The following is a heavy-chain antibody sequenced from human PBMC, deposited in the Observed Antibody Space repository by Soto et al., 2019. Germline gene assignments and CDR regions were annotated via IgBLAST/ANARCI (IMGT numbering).Heavy chain of an antibody. V-gene: IGHV5-51*01. CDR3: ARPASREFIPTRPYYFDY. CDR1: GYSFTSYW. CDR2: IYPGDSDT. Sequence: GESLKISCKGSGYSFTSYWIGWVRQMPGKGLEWMGIIYPGDSDTRYSPSFQGQVTISADKSISTAYLQWSSLKASDTAMYYCARPASREFIPTRPYYFDYWGQGTLVTVSS. J-gene: IGHJ4*02.